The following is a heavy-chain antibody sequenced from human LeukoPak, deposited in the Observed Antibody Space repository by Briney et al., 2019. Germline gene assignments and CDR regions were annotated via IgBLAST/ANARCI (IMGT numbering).Heavy chain of an antibody. J-gene: IGHJ5*02. CDR1: GYSFADYY. CDR3: AINILVRDIINWFDA. V-gene: IGHV1-2*02. Sequence: ASVKVSCKASGYSFADYYMHWVRQAPGQGLEWMGWIKPNSGGTRSAQKFQGRVTMTRDTSISTAYMELSSLRYDDTAVYYCAINILVRDIINWFDACYWGTRATVSS. D-gene: IGHD3-10*01. CDR2: IKPNSGGT.